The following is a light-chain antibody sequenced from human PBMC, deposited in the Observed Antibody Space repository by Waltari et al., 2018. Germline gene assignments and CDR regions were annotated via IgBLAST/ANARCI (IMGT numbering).Light chain of an antibody. CDR3: SSYTSAYTYV. Sequence: QSALTQPASVSGSPGQSITISCTGTSSDVGGYNYVSWYQQHPGKAPKLMIYDVGNRPSGISDRFSGPKSGNTASLTISGLQAEDEADYYCSSYTSAYTYVFGTGTKVTVL. J-gene: IGLJ1*01. CDR1: SSDVGGYNY. CDR2: DVG. V-gene: IGLV2-14*03.